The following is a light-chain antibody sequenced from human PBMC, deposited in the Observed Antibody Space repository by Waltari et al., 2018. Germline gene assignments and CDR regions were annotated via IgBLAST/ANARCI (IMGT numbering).Light chain of an antibody. Sequence: DIHLTPSPSSLSASAGDRVTITCRSSQSSSSYLNLYQHKPGKAPKLLNYAASSLQSGVPSRFSGSGSGTDFTLTISSLQPEDFATYYCQQSYSTPFTFGPGTKVDIK. V-gene: IGKV1-39*01. CDR1: QSSSSY. CDR3: QQSYSTPFT. CDR2: AAS. J-gene: IGKJ3*01.